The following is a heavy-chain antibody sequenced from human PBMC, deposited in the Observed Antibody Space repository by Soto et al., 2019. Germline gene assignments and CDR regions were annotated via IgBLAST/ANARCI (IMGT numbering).Heavy chain of an antibody. CDR1: GFTFSSYA. V-gene: IGHV3-23*01. J-gene: IGHJ4*02. D-gene: IGHD5-12*01. CDR3: AKDISGYDIYYFDY. CDR2: ISGSGGST. Sequence: GGSLRLSCAASGFTFSSYAMSWVRQAPGKGLEWVSAISGSGGSTYYADSVKGRFTISRDNSKNTLYLQMNSLRAKDTAVYYCAKDISGYDIYYFDYWGQGTLVTVSS.